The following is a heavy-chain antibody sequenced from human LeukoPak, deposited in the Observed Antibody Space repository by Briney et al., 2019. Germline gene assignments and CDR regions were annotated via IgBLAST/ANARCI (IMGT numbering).Heavy chain of an antibody. CDR2: ISSSSS. CDR1: GFTFSSYR. CDR3: ARAIAARYYAFDI. D-gene: IGHD6-6*01. V-gene: IGHV3-21*01. Sequence: KPGGSLRLSCAASGFTFSSYRMTWVRQAPGKGLEWVSSISSSSSIYADSVKGRFTISRDNAKNSLYLQMNSLRAEDTAVYYCARAIAARYYAFDIWGQGTMVTVSS. J-gene: IGHJ3*02.